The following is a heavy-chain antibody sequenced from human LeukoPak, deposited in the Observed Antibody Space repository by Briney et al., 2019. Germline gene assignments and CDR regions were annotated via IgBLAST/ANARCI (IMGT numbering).Heavy chain of an antibody. V-gene: IGHV1-69*05. D-gene: IGHD2-2*01. CDR2: IIPIFGTA. CDR1: GGTFSSYA. J-gene: IGHJ4*02. Sequence: EASVKVSCKASGGTFSSYAISWVRQAPGQGLEWMGGIIPIFGTANYAQKFQGRVTITTDESTSTAYMELSSLRSEDTAVYYCARGIDQGVDYWGQGTLVTVSS. CDR3: ARGIDQGVDY.